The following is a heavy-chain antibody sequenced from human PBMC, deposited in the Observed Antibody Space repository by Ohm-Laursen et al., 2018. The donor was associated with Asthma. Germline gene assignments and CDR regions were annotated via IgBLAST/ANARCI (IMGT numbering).Heavy chain of an antibody. CDR3: VREDNWGLDL. V-gene: IGHV3-74*01. Sequence: SLRLSCAASGFTFSRYCVHWVRQAPGMGLVWVSRLKSDGTETTYADCVKGRYTISRDNAKNTLYLQMNSLRAEDMALYYCVREDNWGLDLWGQVTMVTVST. CDR2: LKSDGTET. J-gene: IGHJ3*01. D-gene: IGHD7-27*01. CDR1: GFTFSRYC.